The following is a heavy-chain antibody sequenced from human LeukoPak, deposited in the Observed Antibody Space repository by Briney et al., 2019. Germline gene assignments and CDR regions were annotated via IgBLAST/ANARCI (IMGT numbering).Heavy chain of an antibody. D-gene: IGHD2-2*01. Sequence: GGSLRLSCAASGFTFSSYGMHWVRQAPGKGLEWVAFIRYDGSNKYYADSVKGRFTISRDNAKNSLYLQMNSLRAEDTAVYYCARYCSSTRVSCDAFDIWGQGTMVTVSS. CDR2: IRYDGSNK. J-gene: IGHJ3*02. CDR3: ARYCSSTRVSCDAFDI. V-gene: IGHV3-30*02. CDR1: GFTFSSYG.